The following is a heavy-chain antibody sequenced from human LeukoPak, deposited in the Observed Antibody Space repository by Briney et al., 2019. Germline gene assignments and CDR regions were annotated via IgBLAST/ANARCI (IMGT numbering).Heavy chain of an antibody. D-gene: IGHD1-7*01. Sequence: GSLRLSCAASGFTFSTYWMTWVRQTPEKGLEWIGQINHSGDTSYNPSLRSRMTLSVDRSKNQFSLKVTSVTAADTGVYYCARGPGTLGLSPWGQGTLVTVSS. CDR3: ARGPGTLGLSP. CDR1: GFTFSTYW. CDR2: INHSGDT. J-gene: IGHJ5*02. V-gene: IGHV4-34*01.